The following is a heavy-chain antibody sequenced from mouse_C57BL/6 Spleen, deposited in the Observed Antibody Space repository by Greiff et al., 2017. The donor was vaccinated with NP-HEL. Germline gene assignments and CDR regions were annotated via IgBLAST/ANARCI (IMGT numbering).Heavy chain of an antibody. Sequence: QVQLQQPGAELVMPGASVKLSCKASGYTFTSYWMHWVKQRPGQGLEWIGEIDPSDSYTNYNQKFKGKSTLTVDKSSSTAYMQLSSLTSEDSAVYYCARGWLLPYYYAMDYWGQGTSVTVSS. CDR1: GYTFTSYW. V-gene: IGHV1-69*01. CDR3: ARGWLLPYYYAMDY. D-gene: IGHD2-3*01. CDR2: IDPSDSYT. J-gene: IGHJ4*01.